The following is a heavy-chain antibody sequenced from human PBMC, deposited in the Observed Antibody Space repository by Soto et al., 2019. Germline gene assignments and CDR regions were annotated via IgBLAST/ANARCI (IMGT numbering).Heavy chain of an antibody. D-gene: IGHD4-17*01. Sequence: GGSLRLSCAASGFTFSDYYMSWIRQAPGKGLEWVSYISSSGSTIYYADSVKGRFTISRDNAKNSLYLQMNSLRAEDTAVYYCAPDYGDYYYYGMDVWGQGTTVTVSS. V-gene: IGHV3-11*01. CDR3: APDYGDYYYYGMDV. CDR1: GFTFSDYY. J-gene: IGHJ6*02. CDR2: ISSSGSTI.